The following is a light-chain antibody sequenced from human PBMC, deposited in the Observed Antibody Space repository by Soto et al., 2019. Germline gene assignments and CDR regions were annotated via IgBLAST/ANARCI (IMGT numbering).Light chain of an antibody. J-gene: IGLJ1*01. CDR1: SSNIGNNY. CDR2: DNN. Sequence: QSVLPQPPSVSAAPGQKVTISCSGSSSNIGNNYVSWYQQLPGTAPKLLIYDNNKRPSGIPDRFSGSKSGTSATLGITGLQTGDEADYYCGTWDSSLSAFVFGTGTKVTV. V-gene: IGLV1-51*01. CDR3: GTWDSSLSAFV.